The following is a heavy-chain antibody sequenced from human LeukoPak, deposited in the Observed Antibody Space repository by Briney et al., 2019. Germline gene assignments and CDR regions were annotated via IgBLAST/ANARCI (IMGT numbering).Heavy chain of an antibody. Sequence: GGSLRLSCAASGFTFSNAWMSWVRQAPGKGLEWVGRIESKTDGGTTDYAAPVKGRFTISRDDSKNTLYLQMNSLRTEDTAVYYCTTVEYYDTSGYYPAFDYWGQGTLVTVSS. CDR2: IESKTDGGTT. CDR1: GFTFSNAW. CDR3: TTVEYYDTSGYYPAFDY. V-gene: IGHV3-15*04. D-gene: IGHD3-22*01. J-gene: IGHJ4*02.